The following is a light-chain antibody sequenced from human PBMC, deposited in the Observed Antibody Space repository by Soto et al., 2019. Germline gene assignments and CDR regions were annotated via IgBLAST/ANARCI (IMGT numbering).Light chain of an antibody. J-gene: IGLJ3*02. Sequence: QSVLTQPASVSGSPGQSITVSCTGTSSDIGASNYVSWYQQHPGKAPKLIISEVSNRPSGVSNRFSGSKSGSMASLTISGLQAEDEADYYCTSYTSSTTWVFGGGTKETVL. CDR1: SSDIGASNY. CDR3: TSYTSSTTWV. CDR2: EVS. V-gene: IGLV2-14*01.